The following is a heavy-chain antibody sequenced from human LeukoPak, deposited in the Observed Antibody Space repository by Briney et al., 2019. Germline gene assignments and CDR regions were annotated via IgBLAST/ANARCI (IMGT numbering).Heavy chain of an antibody. D-gene: IGHD5-18*01. J-gene: IGHJ4*02. Sequence: SETRSLTCTVSGGSITSSYWSWIRQPPGRGLEWIGCIYYSGSTNYNPSLKSRVTMSVDTSKNQFSLKLTSVTAADTAVYYCVRPIRGYSFDYYDYWGQGTLVTVSS. CDR3: VRPIRGYSFDYYDY. CDR1: GGSITSSY. V-gene: IGHV4-59*01. CDR2: IYYSGST.